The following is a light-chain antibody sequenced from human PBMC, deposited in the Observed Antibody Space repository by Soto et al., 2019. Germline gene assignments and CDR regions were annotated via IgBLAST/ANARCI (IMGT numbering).Light chain of an antibody. CDR3: QQYTNWPPIT. CDR1: QSVSSN. V-gene: IGKV3D-15*01. J-gene: IGKJ5*01. Sequence: EIVMTQSPAILSVSPGERATLSCRASQSVSSNLAWYQQKPGQAPRLLIYGASTRATGIPARFSGSGSGADFTLTISNLQSEDFAVYYCQQYTNWPPITFGQGTRLDIK. CDR2: GAS.